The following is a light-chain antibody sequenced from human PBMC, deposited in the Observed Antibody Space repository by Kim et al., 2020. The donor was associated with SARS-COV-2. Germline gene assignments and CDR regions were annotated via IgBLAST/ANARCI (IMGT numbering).Light chain of an antibody. CDR2: SND. J-gene: IGLJ3*02. CDR1: SSNFGVTT. Sequence: QLALTQPPSASGTPGQRVTISCSGTSSNFGVTTVNWYRQLPGTAPQLLIYSNDERPSGVPDRFSGSRSGYSASLAISGLQSDDEADYYCAASDDILNGWVFGGGTQLTVL. CDR3: AASDDILNGWV. V-gene: IGLV1-44*01.